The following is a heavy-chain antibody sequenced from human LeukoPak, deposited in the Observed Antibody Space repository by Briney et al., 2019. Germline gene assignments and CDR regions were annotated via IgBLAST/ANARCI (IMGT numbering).Heavy chain of an antibody. J-gene: IGHJ4*02. D-gene: IGHD3-22*01. V-gene: IGHV1-46*01. CDR3: ARGLPGVGYYDSSGYPFDY. CDR2: INPSGGST. Sequence: GASVKVSCKASGYTYTSYYMHWVRQAPGQGLEWMGIINPSGGSTSYAQKFQGRVTMTRDTSTSTVYMELSSLRSEDTAVYYCARGLPGVGYYDSSGYPFDYWGQGTPVTVSS. CDR1: GYTYTSYY.